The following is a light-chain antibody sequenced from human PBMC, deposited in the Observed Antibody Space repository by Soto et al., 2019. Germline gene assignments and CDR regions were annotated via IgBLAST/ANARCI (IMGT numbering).Light chain of an antibody. CDR2: EDN. V-gene: IGLV6-57*04. CDR3: SSYDSSNPYVV. Sequence: NFMLTQPHSVSESPGKTVTISCTRSSGSIASNYVQWYQQRPGSAPTTVIYEDNQRPSGVPNRFSGSIDSSSNSASLTISGLKTEDEADYSCSSYDSSNPYVVFGGGTELTVL. CDR1: SGSIASNY. J-gene: IGLJ2*01.